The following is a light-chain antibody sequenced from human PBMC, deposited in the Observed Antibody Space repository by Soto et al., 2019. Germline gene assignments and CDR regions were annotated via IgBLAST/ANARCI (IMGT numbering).Light chain of an antibody. CDR1: QSVSSH. CDR3: QQSYSATFI. Sequence: DIQLSQSPSSLSASVGDRITITCRASQSVSSHLNWYQQKPGKAPKLLISGAASLQSGVPSRFSGSGYETEFTLAIGSLQCEDFSTYYCQQSYSATFIFGPGTKVDF. V-gene: IGKV1-39*01. CDR2: GAA. J-gene: IGKJ3*01.